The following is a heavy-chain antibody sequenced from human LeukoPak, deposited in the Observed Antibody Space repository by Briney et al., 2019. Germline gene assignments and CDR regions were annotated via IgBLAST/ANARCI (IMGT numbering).Heavy chain of an antibody. Sequence: PGGSLRLSCAASGFTFSTYGMHWVRQAPGKGLEWVANIKQDGSEKYYVDSVKGRFTISRDNAKNSLYLQMNSLRAEDTAVYYCARDKAMWYQGGMDVWGQGTTVTVSS. D-gene: IGHD5-18*01. CDR2: IKQDGSEK. V-gene: IGHV3-7*01. CDR1: GFTFSTYG. J-gene: IGHJ6*02. CDR3: ARDKAMWYQGGMDV.